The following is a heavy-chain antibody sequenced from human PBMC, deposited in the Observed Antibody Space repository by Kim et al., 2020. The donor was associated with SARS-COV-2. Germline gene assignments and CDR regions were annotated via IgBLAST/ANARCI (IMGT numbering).Heavy chain of an antibody. Sequence: NPSLKSRVTRSVDTSKNQVTLRLSSVTAADTAVYYCARGPIWFGEDYCDYWGQGTLVTVSS. V-gene: IGHV4-34*01. J-gene: IGHJ4*02. D-gene: IGHD3-10*01. CDR3: ARGPIWFGEDYCDY.